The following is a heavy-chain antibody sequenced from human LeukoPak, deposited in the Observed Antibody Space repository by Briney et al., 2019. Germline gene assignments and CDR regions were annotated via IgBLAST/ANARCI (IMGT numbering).Heavy chain of an antibody. CDR2: SYSGGST. CDR1: GFTVSSNY. J-gene: IGHJ4*02. V-gene: IGHV3-66*01. Sequence: HPGGSLRLSCAASGFTVSSNYMRWVPQAPGKVLEWVSVSYSGGSTYHGDCVKGRLAISRDNSQNTVYLQMNSLTAEDTAVYYCAKDVQWLRPNHFDNWGQGTLVTVSS. D-gene: IGHD5-12*01. CDR3: AKDVQWLRPNHFDN.